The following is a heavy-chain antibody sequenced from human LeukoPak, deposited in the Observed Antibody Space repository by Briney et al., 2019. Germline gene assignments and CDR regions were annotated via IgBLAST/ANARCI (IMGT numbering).Heavy chain of an antibody. D-gene: IGHD3-22*01. J-gene: IGHJ3*02. CDR3: ARVFSSGYYYRVGAFDI. V-gene: IGHV4-34*01. CDR2: INHSGST. CDR1: GGSFSGYY. Sequence: SETLSLTCAVHGGSFSGYYWSWIRQPPGKGLEWIGEINHSGSTNYNPSLKSRVTISVDTSKNQFSLKLSSVTAADTAVYYCARVFSSGYYYRVGAFDIWGQGTMVTVSS.